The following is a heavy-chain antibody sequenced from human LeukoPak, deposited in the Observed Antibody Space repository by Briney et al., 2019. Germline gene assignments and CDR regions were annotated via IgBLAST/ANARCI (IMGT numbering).Heavy chain of an antibody. CDR2: IKSKSAGGKT. Sequence: PWGSLRLSCAASGFTFSNAWISWVRQAPGKGLEWVGRIKSKSAGGKTDYAAPMKGRFTISRDDSKNTLYLQMNSLKTEDTAVYYCTAEYDSSGYYPWFFDLWGRGTLVTASS. CDR1: GFTFSNAW. CDR3: TAEYDSSGYYPWFFDL. V-gene: IGHV3-15*01. J-gene: IGHJ2*01. D-gene: IGHD3-22*01.